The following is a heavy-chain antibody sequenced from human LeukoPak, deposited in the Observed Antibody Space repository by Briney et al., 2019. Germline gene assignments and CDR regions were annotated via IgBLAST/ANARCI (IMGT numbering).Heavy chain of an antibody. CDR3: ARALAGYPFYFDY. V-gene: IGHV4-59*01. CDR1: GGSISSYY. D-gene: IGHD5-18*01. CDR2: IYYSGST. Sequence: PSETLSLTCTVSGGSISSYYWSWIRQPPGKGLEWIGYIYYSGSTNYNPSLKSRVTISVDTSKNQFSLKLSSVTAADTAVYYCARALAGYPFYFDYWGQGTLVTVSS. J-gene: IGHJ4*02.